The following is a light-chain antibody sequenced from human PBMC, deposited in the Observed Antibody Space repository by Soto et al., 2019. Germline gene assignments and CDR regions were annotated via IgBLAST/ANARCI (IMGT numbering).Light chain of an antibody. V-gene: IGKV3-20*01. Sequence: EIVLTQSPGTLSLSPGERATLSCRASETVGNYLAWYQQKPGQAPRLVIFDASNRASGIPDRFSGRGSGTDFTLTISRLEDDDCAVYDCQQYGKSLLTFGGGTKVEIK. CDR3: QQYGKSLLT. J-gene: IGKJ4*01. CDR2: DAS. CDR1: ETVGNY.